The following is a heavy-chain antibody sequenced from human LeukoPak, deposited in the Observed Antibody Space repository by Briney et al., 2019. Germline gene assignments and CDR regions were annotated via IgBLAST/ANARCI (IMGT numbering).Heavy chain of an antibody. CDR2: INHSGST. J-gene: IGHJ4*02. CDR3: ARELSHGGSYYDY. Sequence: SETLSLTCAVYGGSFSGYYWSWIRQPPGKGLEWIGEINHSGSTNYNPSLKSRVTISVDTSKNQFSLKLSSVTAADTAVYYCARELSHGGSYYDYWGQGTLVTVSS. D-gene: IGHD1-26*01. CDR1: GGSFSGYY. V-gene: IGHV4-34*01.